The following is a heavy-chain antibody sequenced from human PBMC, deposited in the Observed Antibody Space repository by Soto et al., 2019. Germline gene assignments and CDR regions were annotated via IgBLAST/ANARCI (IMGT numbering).Heavy chain of an antibody. J-gene: IGHJ4*02. V-gene: IGHV3-23*01. CDR2: ISGSGGST. CDR3: ASRYYYDSSGYYPDY. Sequence: PGGSLRLSCAASGFTFSSYAMSWVRQAPGKGLEWVSAISGSGGSTYYADSVEGRFTISRDNSKNTLYLQMNSLRAEDTAVYYCASRYYYDSSGYYPDYWGQGTLVTVSS. D-gene: IGHD3-22*01. CDR1: GFTFSSYA.